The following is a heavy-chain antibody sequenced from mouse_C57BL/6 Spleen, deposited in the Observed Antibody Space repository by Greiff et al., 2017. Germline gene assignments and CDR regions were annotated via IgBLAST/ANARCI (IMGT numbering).Heavy chain of an antibody. CDR2: ISDGGSYT. CDR1: GFTFSSYA. V-gene: IGHV5-4*03. CDR3: ARVPHFDY. D-gene: IGHD5-1*01. J-gene: IGHJ2*01. Sequence: EVMLVESGGGLVKPGGSLQLSCAASGFTFSSYALSWVRQTPEKRLAWVATISDGGSYTYYPDNVKGRFTISRDNAKNNLYLQMSHLKSEDTAMYYCARVPHFDYWGQGTTLTVSS.